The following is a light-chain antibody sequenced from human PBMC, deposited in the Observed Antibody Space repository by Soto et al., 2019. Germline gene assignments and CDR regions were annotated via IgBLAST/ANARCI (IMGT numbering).Light chain of an antibody. Sequence: QSVLTQPPSASGSPGQSVTISCTGSSSNIGSNYVSWYQQLPGTAPKLLIYDKNERPSGIPDRFSASKSGTSATLGITGLQTGDEADYYCGAWDHSLNAGLFGGGTKLTVL. CDR3: GAWDHSLNAGL. CDR2: DKN. V-gene: IGLV1-51*01. J-gene: IGLJ3*02. CDR1: SSNIGSNY.